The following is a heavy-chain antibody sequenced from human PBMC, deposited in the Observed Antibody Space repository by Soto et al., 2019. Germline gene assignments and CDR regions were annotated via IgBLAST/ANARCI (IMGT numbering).Heavy chain of an antibody. D-gene: IGHD3-3*02. CDR2: INAGSGNT. J-gene: IGHJ3*02. Sequence: QAQLVQSGAEMKKTGASVKVSCKATGYTFSAYTMNWVRQAPGQSLEWRGWINAGSGNTKYSQNFQGRVSITRDTSASTVYMELTGLTSEDTAVYYCARDTETLGPRANDALDIWGQGTMVTVSS. CDR1: GYTFSAYT. V-gene: IGHV1-3*01. CDR3: ARDTETLGPRANDALDI.